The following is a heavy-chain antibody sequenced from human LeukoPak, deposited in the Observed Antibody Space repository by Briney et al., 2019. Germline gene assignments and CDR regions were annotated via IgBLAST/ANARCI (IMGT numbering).Heavy chain of an antibody. V-gene: IGHV3-23*01. Sequence: GGSLRLSCAASGFTFSSYAMSWVRQAPGKGLEWVSAISGSGGSTYYADSVKGRFTISRDNSKNTLYLQMNSLRAEDTAVYYCAKSPMYYDITGWFDPWGQGTLVTVSS. D-gene: IGHD3-9*01. CDR1: GFTFSSYA. J-gene: IGHJ5*02. CDR2: ISGSGGST. CDR3: AKSPMYYDITGWFDP.